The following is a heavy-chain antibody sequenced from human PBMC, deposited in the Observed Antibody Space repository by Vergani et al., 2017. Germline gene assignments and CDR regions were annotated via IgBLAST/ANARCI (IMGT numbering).Heavy chain of an antibody. D-gene: IGHD2-15*01. J-gene: IGHJ4*02. CDR3: AMALVAATPQGGY. CDR1: GGTFSSYA. V-gene: IGHV7-4-1*02. CDR2: INTNTGNP. Sequence: QVQLVQSGAEVKKPGSSVKVSCKASGGTFSSYAISWVRQAPGQGLEWMGWINTNTGNPTYAQGFTGRFGFSLDTSVSTAYLQISSLKAEDTAVYYCAMALVAATPQGGYWGQGTLLTVSS.